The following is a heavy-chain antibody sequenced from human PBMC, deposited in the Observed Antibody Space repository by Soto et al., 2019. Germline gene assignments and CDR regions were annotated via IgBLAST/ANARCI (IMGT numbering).Heavy chain of an antibody. D-gene: IGHD5-12*01. Sequence: PSETLSLTCTLSGGSISGYYWSWIRQPPGKGLEWIGYVYYSGSTKYNPSLESRVTISVDMSNNQFSLMLTSVTAADTAVYYCAKYRRTDAEGYRLDFGGQGTLVTVSS. CDR2: VYYSGST. CDR3: AKYRRTDAEGYRLDF. CDR1: GGSISGYY. J-gene: IGHJ4*02. V-gene: IGHV4-59*01.